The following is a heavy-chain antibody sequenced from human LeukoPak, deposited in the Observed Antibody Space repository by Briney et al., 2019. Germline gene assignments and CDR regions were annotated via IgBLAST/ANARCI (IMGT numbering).Heavy chain of an antibody. Sequence: PSETLSLTCTVSGGSISSGGFYWSWIRQLPGKGLEWIGYIYHSGTTYYNPSLKSRVTISIDTSKNHFSLNLSSVTAADTAVYYCARTRRSRLDYWGQGTLVTVSS. CDR1: GGSISSGGFY. CDR3: ARTRRSRLDY. D-gene: IGHD2-2*01. V-gene: IGHV4-31*03. CDR2: IYHSGTT. J-gene: IGHJ4*02.